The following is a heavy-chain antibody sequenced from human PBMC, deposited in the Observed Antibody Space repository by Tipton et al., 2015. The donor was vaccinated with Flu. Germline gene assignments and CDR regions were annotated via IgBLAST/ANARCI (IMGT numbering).Heavy chain of an antibody. Sequence: SLRLSCAASGFAFSTYTMTWVRQAPGKGLEWVSSISNSGRDRDIYYADSVKGRFTISRDISNNTLYLQMNSLRAGDTAVYYCAKWGCDSTRCYKTDRWFDPWGQGTLVTVSS. CDR1: GFAFSTYT. J-gene: IGHJ5*02. CDR2: ISNSGRDRDI. V-gene: IGHV3-21*04. CDR3: AKWGCDSTRCYKTDRWFDP. D-gene: IGHD2-2*02.